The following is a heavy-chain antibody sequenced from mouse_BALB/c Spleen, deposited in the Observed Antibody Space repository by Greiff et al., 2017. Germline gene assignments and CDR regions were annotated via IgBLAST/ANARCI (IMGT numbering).Heavy chain of an antibody. CDR3: ARGGIYYGNYVAMDY. CDR2: INPSTGYT. J-gene: IGHJ4*01. CDR1: GYTFTSYW. Sequence: QVQLQQSGAELAKPGASVKMSCKASGYTFTSYWMPWVKQRPGQGLEWIGYINPSTGYTEYNQKFKDKATLTADKSSSTAYMQLSSLTSEDSAVYYCARGGIYYGNYVAMDYWGQGTSVTVSS. V-gene: IGHV1-7*01. D-gene: IGHD2-1*01.